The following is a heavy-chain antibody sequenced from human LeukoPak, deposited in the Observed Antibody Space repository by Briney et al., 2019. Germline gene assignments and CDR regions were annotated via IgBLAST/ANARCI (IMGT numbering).Heavy chain of an antibody. CDR3: ARDGPTSVL. CDR1: GASISSGGYY. D-gene: IGHD1-1*01. CDR2: SHYSGTT. V-gene: IGHV4-31*03. Sequence: SETLPLTCTVSGASISSGGYYWSWIRQQPGKGLEWIGYSHYSGTTYYNTSLKSRVAISVDTSKNQFSLKLSSVTAADTAVYYCARDGPTSVLWGQGTLVTVSS. J-gene: IGHJ4*02.